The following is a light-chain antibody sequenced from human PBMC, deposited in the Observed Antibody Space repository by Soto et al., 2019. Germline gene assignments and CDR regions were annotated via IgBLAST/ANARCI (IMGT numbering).Light chain of an antibody. CDR1: SSDVGSYNL. CDR2: EVS. CDR3: WSYAGRSTALI. Sequence: QSVMTQPASVSGSPGQSITISCTGTSSDVGSYNLVSWYQQHPGNAPKLMIYEVSKRSSGVSNRFSGSKSVNTASLTSSGLQAEDEADYECWSYAGRSTALIFRTGTKVTVL. V-gene: IGLV2-23*02. J-gene: IGLJ1*01.